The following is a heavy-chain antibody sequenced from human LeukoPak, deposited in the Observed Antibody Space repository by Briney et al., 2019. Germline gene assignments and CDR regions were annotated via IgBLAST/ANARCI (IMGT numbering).Heavy chain of an antibody. Sequence: GGSLRLSCAASGFSVSNSYMYWVRQAPGKGLEWVSFFYKGDSTYYAESVRGRFTISRDNSKNTLYLLMNSLIPEDTAVYYCAKDPLVGAASSDYWGQGTLVTVSS. V-gene: IGHV3-53*01. CDR3: AKDPLVGAASSDY. CDR1: GFSVSNSY. CDR2: FYKGDST. J-gene: IGHJ4*02. D-gene: IGHD1-26*01.